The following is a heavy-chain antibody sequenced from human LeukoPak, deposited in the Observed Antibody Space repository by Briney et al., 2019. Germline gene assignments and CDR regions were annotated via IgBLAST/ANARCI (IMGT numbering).Heavy chain of an antibody. CDR1: GFTFSRYW. J-gene: IGHJ3*02. Sequence: GGFLRLSCAVSGFTFSRYWMSWVRQAPGKGLEWVANIKQDGSEKYYVASVKGRFTIARDNARNPLYLQMNSLRAEDTAVYYCARVNPLMAPGAFDIWGQGTMVTVSS. CDR2: IKQDGSEK. D-gene: IGHD2-8*01. V-gene: IGHV3-7*01. CDR3: ARVNPLMAPGAFDI.